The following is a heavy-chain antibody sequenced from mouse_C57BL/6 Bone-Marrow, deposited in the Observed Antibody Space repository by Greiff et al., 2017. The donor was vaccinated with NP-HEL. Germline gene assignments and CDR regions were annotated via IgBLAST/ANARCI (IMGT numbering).Heavy chain of an antibody. CDR1: GFNIKDYY. CDR3: AFIYDGPHYAMDY. V-gene: IGHV14-2*01. Sequence: EVKLQESGAELVKPGASVKLSCTASGFNIKDYYMHWVKQRTEQGLEWIGRIDPEDGETKYAPKFQGKATITADTSSNTAYLQLSSLTSEDTAVYYCAFIYDGPHYAMDYWGQGTSVTVSS. CDR2: IDPEDGET. J-gene: IGHJ4*01. D-gene: IGHD2-1*01.